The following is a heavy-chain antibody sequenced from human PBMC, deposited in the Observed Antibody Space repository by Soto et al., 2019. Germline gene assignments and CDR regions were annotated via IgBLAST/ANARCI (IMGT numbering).Heavy chain of an antibody. CDR1: GTLKSYA. CDR2: ITPIFGTT. CDR3: ARLRRETYLNDAFDI. Sequence: GASVKVSCKASGTLKSYAVTGVRQAPGQGLEWMGVITPIFGTTNYAQKFQGRVTITADESTSTAYMELSSLRSGDTAVYYCARLRRETYLNDAFDIWG. J-gene: IGHJ3*02. V-gene: IGHV1-69*13.